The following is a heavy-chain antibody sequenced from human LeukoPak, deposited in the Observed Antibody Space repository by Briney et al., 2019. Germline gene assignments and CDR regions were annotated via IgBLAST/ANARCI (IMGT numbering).Heavy chain of an antibody. J-gene: IGHJ4*02. Sequence: ASVKVSCKASGYTFTSYYMHWVRQAPGQGLEWMGIINPSGGSTSYAQKFQGRVTMTRDTFTSTVYMELSSLRSEDTAVYYCARDWNGQFYYYGSGSPPGYFDYWGQGTLVTVSS. CDR2: INPSGGST. D-gene: IGHD3-10*01. CDR1: GYTFTSYY. V-gene: IGHV1-46*01. CDR3: ARDWNGQFYYYGSGSPPGYFDY.